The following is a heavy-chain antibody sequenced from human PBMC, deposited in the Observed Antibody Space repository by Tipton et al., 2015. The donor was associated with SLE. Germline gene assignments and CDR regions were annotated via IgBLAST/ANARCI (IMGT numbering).Heavy chain of an antibody. D-gene: IGHD1-26*01. CDR3: ARVYHEWKPVGPGRGWWFDP. J-gene: IGHJ5*02. V-gene: IGHV4-39*07. Sequence: TLSLTCSVSGGSISDSLYYWAWIRQPPGKGLEWIGSIYSSGSTYYNPSLKSRVTISVDTSKNQFSLKLSSVTAADTAVYYCARVYHEWKPVGPGRGWWFDPWGQGTLVTVSS. CDR2: IYSSGST. CDR1: GGSISDSLYY.